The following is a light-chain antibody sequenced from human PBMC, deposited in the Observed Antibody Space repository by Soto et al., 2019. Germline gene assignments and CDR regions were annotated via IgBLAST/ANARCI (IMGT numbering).Light chain of an antibody. CDR3: QQYNSYST. CDR1: QSISSW. CDR2: KAS. Sequence: IRMTTCRALVYVSVGARALVNCRASQSISSWLAWYQQKPGKAPKLLIYKASSLESGVPSRFSGSGSGTEFTLTVSSLQPDDFSTYYCQQYNSYSTFGQGTKVDIK. V-gene: IGKV1-5*03. J-gene: IGKJ1*01.